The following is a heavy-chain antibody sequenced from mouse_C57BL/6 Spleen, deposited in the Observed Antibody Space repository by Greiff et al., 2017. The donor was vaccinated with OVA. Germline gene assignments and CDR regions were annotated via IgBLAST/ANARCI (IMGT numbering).Heavy chain of an antibody. CDR2: IYPGDGDT. CDR1: GYAFSSYW. D-gene: IGHD2-5*01. J-gene: IGHJ4*01. V-gene: IGHV1-80*01. CDR3: ASHPTYYSNYDAMDY. Sequence: VQLQQSGAELVKPGASVKISCKASGYAFSSYWMNWVKQRPGKGLEWIGQIYPGDGDTNYNGKFKGKATLTADKSSSTAYMQLSSLTSEDSAVYFCASHPTYYSNYDAMDYWGQGTSVTVSS.